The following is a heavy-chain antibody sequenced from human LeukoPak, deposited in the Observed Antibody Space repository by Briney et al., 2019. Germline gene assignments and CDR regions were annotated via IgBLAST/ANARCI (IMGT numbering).Heavy chain of an antibody. Sequence: PGGSLRLSCAASGFTVSSNYMSWVRQVPGKGLEWVSAISGSGGSTYYADSVKSRFTISRDNSKNTLYLQMNSLRAEDTAVYYCALNGREVPSGAFDIWGQGTMVTVSS. J-gene: IGHJ3*02. D-gene: IGHD3-16*02. CDR2: ISGSGGST. V-gene: IGHV3-23*01. CDR1: GFTVSSNY. CDR3: ALNGREVPSGAFDI.